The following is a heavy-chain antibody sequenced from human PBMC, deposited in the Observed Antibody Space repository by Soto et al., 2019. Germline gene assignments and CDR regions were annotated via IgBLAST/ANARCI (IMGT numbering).Heavy chain of an antibody. CDR3: ARLTGYSTGWFDF. Sequence: QVQLVQSGAEVKKPGASVKVSCKASGYPFSNHGITWVRPVPGQGLEWIGWISTFNGNTNYAQKFQGKVTMTTDTSPHTAEMELRGLDFDDTAVYYCARLTGYSTGWFDFWGQGTLVTVSS. D-gene: IGHD6-19*01. CDR2: ISTFNGNT. J-gene: IGHJ4*02. CDR1: GYPFSNHG. V-gene: IGHV1-18*04.